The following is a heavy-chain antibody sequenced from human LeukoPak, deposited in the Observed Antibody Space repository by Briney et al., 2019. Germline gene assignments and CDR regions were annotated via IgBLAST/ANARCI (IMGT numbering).Heavy chain of an antibody. Sequence: SETLPLTCAVYGGSFSGYYWSWIRQPPGKGLEWIGEINHSGSTNYNPSLKSRVTISVDTSKNQFSLKLSSVTAADTAVYYCARHYYYYYMDVWGKGTTVTVSS. CDR3: ARHYYYYYMDV. V-gene: IGHV4-34*01. CDR2: INHSGST. CDR1: GGSFSGYY. J-gene: IGHJ6*03.